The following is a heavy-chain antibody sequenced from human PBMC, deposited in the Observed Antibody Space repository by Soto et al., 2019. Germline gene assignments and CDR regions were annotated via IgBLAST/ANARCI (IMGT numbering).Heavy chain of an antibody. V-gene: IGHV3-30*03. Sequence: GGSLRLSCAASGFTFSSYGMHWVRQAPGKGLELVAVISYDGSNKYYADSVKGRFTISRDNSKNTLYLQMNSLRAEDTAVYYCASDYSYGPPVAAAGDTNFDYWGQGTLVTVSS. CDR2: ISYDGSNK. J-gene: IGHJ4*02. CDR3: ASDYSYGPPVAAAGDTNFDY. D-gene: IGHD6-13*01. CDR1: GFTFSSYG.